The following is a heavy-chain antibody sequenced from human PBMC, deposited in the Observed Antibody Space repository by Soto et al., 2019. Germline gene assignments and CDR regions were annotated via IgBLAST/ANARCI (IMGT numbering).Heavy chain of an antibody. CDR1: GYTFTSYA. CDR3: ERADPKLERPLDY. J-gene: IGHJ4*02. Sequence: GSSVKGSCKSAGYTFTSYAMHCGRHAPGQRLEWMGWINAGNGNTKYSQKFQGRVTITRDTSASTAYMELSSLRSEDTAVYYCERADPKLERPLDYWGQGTLVTVSS. D-gene: IGHD1-1*01. V-gene: IGHV1-3*01. CDR2: INAGNGNT.